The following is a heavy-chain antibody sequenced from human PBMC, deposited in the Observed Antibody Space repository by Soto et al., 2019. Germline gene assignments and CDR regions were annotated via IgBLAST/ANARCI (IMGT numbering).Heavy chain of an antibody. CDR1: GFTVSSNY. CDR3: ARDFAGVVAAEKGFDY. Sequence: GGSLRLSCAASGFTVSSNYMSWVRQAPGKGLEWVSVIYSGGSTYYADSVKGRFTISRDNSKNTLYLQMNSLRAEDTAVYYCARDFAGVVAAEKGFDYWGQGTLVTVSS. V-gene: IGHV3-66*01. J-gene: IGHJ4*02. CDR2: IYSGGST. D-gene: IGHD2-15*01.